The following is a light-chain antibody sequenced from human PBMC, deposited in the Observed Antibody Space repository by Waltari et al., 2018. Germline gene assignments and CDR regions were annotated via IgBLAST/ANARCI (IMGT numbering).Light chain of an antibody. J-gene: IGLJ2*01. CDR1: KLGDKY. V-gene: IGLV3-1*01. CDR2: QDT. CDR3: QAWDSSTYHVV. Sequence: SYELTQPPSVSVSPGQTASITCSGDKLGDKYACWYQQKPGQSPVVVLYQDTKRPSGFPGRFSGSNSGNTATLTISGTQAMDEADDYCQAWDSSTYHVVFGGGTKLTVL.